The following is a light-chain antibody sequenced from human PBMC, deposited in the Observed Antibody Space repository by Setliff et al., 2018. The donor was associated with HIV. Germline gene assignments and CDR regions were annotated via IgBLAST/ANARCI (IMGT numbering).Light chain of an antibody. CDR2: DVG. V-gene: IGLV2-14*03. CDR1: SSDIGAYNY. CDR3: SSYTSSSTLV. Sequence: QSALTQAASVSGSPGQSITISCTGTSSDIGAYNYVSWYQQHPGKAPKLLIYDVGKRPSGVSNRFSGSKSGNTASLTISGLQAEDETDYYCSSYTSSSTLVFGTGTKVTVL. J-gene: IGLJ1*01.